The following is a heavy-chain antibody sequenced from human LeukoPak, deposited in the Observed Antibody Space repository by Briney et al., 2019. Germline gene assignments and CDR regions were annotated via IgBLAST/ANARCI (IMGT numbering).Heavy chain of an antibody. CDR2: IKQDGSEK. Sequence: GGSLRLSCAASGFTFSSYWMSWVRQAPGKGLEWVANIKQDGSEKYYVDSVKGRFTISRDNAKNSLYLQMNSLRAEDTAVYYCARDRSGVWFGELLIDYMDVWGKGTTVTVSS. V-gene: IGHV3-7*01. CDR1: GFTFSSYW. CDR3: ARDRSGVWFGELLIDYMDV. D-gene: IGHD3-10*01. J-gene: IGHJ6*03.